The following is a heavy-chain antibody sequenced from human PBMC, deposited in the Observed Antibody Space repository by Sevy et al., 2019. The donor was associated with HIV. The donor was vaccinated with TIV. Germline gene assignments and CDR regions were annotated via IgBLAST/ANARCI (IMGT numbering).Heavy chain of an antibody. CDR2: INLDGSET. CDR3: ARLFYGSPDH. V-gene: IGHV3-7*01. J-gene: IGHJ4*02. Sequence: GGSLRLSCAASGFIFSSYWMSWVRQAPGKGLEWLATINLDGSETFYVDSVKGRFTISRHNIRKSVYLQMTSLRAEDTAVYYCARLFYGSPDHWGQGTLVTVSS. CDR1: GFIFSSYW. D-gene: IGHD3-10*01.